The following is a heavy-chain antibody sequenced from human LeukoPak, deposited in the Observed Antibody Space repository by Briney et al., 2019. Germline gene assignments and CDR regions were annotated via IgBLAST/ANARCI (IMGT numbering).Heavy chain of an antibody. Sequence: ASVKVSCKASGYTFTSYGISWVRQAPGQGLEWMGWINPNSGGTNYAQKFQGRVTMTRDTSISTAYMELSRLRSDDTAVYYCARDLGYYDFWSGYSHQYYFDYWGQGTLVTVSS. V-gene: IGHV1-2*02. CDR3: ARDLGYYDFWSGYSHQYYFDY. J-gene: IGHJ4*02. CDR1: GYTFTSYG. CDR2: INPNSGGT. D-gene: IGHD3-3*01.